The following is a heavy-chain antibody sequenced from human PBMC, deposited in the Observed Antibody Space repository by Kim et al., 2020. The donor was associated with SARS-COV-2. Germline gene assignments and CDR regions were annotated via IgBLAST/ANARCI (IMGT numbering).Heavy chain of an antibody. V-gene: IGHV3-30*04. D-gene: IGHD3-22*01. J-gene: IGHJ3*01. CDR2: ISYDGSQA. CDR3: ARDRVYIQSSGNYWPDAFDF. CDR1: GFPFDKYA. Sequence: GGSLRLSCTVSGFPFDKYAMHWVRQTPGKGLEWVAVISYDGSQAYYADSVKGRFTISRDSSKNTVYLQMTSLSADDTAVYYCARDRVYIQSSGNYWPDAFDFWGQGTMVTVSS.